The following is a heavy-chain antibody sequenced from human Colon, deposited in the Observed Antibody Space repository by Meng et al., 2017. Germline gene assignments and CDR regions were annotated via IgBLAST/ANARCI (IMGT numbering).Heavy chain of an antibody. J-gene: IGHJ6*02. CDR3: ARLSGSLLDYDGMDV. V-gene: IGHV4-34*01. CDR1: GGSFSSYY. Sequence: GSLRLSCAVYGGSFSSYYWSWIRQPPGKGLEWIGEINHSGSTNYNPSLKSRVTISVDTSKNQFSLKLSSVTAADTAVYYCARLSGSLLDYDGMDVWGQGNTV. CDR2: INHSGST. D-gene: IGHD3-3*02.